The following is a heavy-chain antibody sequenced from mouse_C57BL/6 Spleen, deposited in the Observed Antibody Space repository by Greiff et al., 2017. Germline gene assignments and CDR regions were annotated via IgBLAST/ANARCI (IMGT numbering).Heavy chain of an antibody. CDR2: IHPNSGST. Sequence: QVQLQQPGAELVKPGASVKLSCKASGYTFTSYWMNWVKQRPGQGLEWIGMIHPNSGSTNYNEKFKSKATLTVDKSSSTAYMQLSSLTSEDSAVYYCARDEIYDGYYDAMDYWGQGTSVTVSS. CDR1: GYTFTSYW. J-gene: IGHJ4*01. V-gene: IGHV1-64*01. CDR3: ARDEIYDGYYDAMDY. D-gene: IGHD2-3*01.